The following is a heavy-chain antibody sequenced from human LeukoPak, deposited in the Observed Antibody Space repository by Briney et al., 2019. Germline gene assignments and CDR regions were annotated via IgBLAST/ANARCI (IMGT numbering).Heavy chain of an antibody. D-gene: IGHD5-12*01. CDR2: VSYDGINK. Sequence: GGSLRLSCAAFGFTFSSYAMHWVSQAPGKGLEWVAIVSYDGINKYYADSVKGRFTISRDNSKNTLYLQMNSLRAEDTAVYYCARGGGYRKEPLGFDYWGQGTLVTVSS. V-gene: IGHV3-30-3*01. J-gene: IGHJ4*02. CDR3: ARGGGYRKEPLGFDY. CDR1: GFTFSSYA.